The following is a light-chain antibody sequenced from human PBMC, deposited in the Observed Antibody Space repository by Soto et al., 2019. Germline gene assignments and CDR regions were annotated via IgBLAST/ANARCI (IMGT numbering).Light chain of an antibody. CDR2: DAS. CDR1: QDISNY. J-gene: IGKJ1*01. CDR3: QQYHDLFPWT. Sequence: DIQMTQSPSSLSASVGDRVTVTCQASQDISNYLNWYQHTAGKAPKLLISDASNLQTGVPSRFSGSGSGTDFTFTISSLQPEDIATYYCQQYHDLFPWTFGQGTKVEI. V-gene: IGKV1-33*01.